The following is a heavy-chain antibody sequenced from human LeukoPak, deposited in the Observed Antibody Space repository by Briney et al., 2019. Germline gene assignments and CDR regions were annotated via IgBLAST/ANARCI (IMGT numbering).Heavy chain of an antibody. CDR3: ARRHYGSGSYYTWAFGF. CDR1: GFMFRNYW. V-gene: IGHV3-7*01. CDR2: KKEDGSET. D-gene: IGHD3-10*01. Sequence: GGSLRLSCRASGFMFRNYWMSWVRQAPGKGLEWVANKKEDGSETYYVDSVKGRFTVSRDNAKNSLYLEMNSLRAEDTAVYFCARRHYGSGSYYTWAFGFWGQGTLVTVSS. J-gene: IGHJ4*02.